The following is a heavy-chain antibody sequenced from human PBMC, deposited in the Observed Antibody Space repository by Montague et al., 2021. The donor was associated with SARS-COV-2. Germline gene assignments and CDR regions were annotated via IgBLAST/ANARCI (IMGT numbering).Heavy chain of an antibody. Sequence: TLSLTCTASGGSFSSRSYYWSWIRQSAGKGLEFLGRVYITGSTNYNPSLESRVTTSIDTSKNQFSLKLSSVTAADTAVYYCARVRWGEAARDTFYYGMDVWGQGTTVTVSS. J-gene: IGHJ6*02. CDR1: GGSFSSRSYY. V-gene: IGHV4-61*02. CDR3: ARVRWGEAARDTFYYGMDV. CDR2: VYITGST. D-gene: IGHD6-6*01.